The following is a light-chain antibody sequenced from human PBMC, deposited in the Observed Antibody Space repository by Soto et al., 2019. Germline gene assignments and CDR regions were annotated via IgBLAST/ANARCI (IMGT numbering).Light chain of an antibody. CDR2: KAS. V-gene: IGKV1-5*03. J-gene: IGKJ5*01. Sequence: DIQMTQSPSTLSGSVGDRVTITCRASQTISSWLAWYQQKPGKAPKLLIYKASTLKSGVPSRFSGSGSGTEFTLTISSLQPDDFAVYYCQQRHMWPITFGQGTRLEIK. CDR1: QTISSW. CDR3: QQRHMWPIT.